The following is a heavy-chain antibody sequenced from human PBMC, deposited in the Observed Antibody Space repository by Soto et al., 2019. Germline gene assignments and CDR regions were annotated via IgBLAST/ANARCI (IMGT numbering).Heavy chain of an antibody. CDR1: GGSFSGYY. J-gene: IGHJ3*02. CDR3: ARASFYCSSTSCYAGDDAFDI. D-gene: IGHD2-2*01. Sequence: SETLSLTCAVYGGSFSGYYWSWIRQPPGKGLEWIGEINHSGSTNYNPSLKSRVTISVDTSKNQFSLKLSSVTAADTAVYYCARASFYCSSTSCYAGDDAFDIWGQGTMVTVSS. CDR2: INHSGST. V-gene: IGHV4-34*01.